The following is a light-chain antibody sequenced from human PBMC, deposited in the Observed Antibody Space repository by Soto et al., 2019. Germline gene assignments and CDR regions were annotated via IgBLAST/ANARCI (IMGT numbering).Light chain of an antibody. V-gene: IGKV3-20*01. CDR2: GAS. Sequence: EILLTQSPGTLSLSPGERATLSCRASQSVSSNYLAWYQHKPGQAPRLLIYGASSRATGIPDRFSGSGSGTDFTLPISRLEPEDFAVYYCQQYGTPPFNFGPGTKVDIK. CDR1: QSVSSNY. CDR3: QQYGTPPFN. J-gene: IGKJ3*01.